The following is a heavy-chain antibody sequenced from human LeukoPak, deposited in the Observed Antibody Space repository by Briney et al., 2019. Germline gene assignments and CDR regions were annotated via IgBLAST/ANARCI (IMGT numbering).Heavy chain of an antibody. CDR1: GGSISSGGYY. V-gene: IGHV4-61*08. CDR3: ASQLWPNDAFDI. Sequence: PSETLSLTCTVSGGSISSGGYYWSWIRQPPGKGLEWIGYIYYSGSTNYNPSLKSRVTISVDTSKNQFSLKLSSVTAADTAVYYCASQLWPNDAFDIWGQGTMVTVSS. CDR2: IYYSGST. J-gene: IGHJ3*02. D-gene: IGHD5-18*01.